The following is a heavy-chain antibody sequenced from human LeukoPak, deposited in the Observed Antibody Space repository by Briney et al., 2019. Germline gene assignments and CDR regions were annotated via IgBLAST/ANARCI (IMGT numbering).Heavy chain of an antibody. Sequence: GGSLRLSCAASGFTFSSYAMHWVRQAPGKGLEWVAVISYDGSNKYYADSVKGRFTISRDNSKNTLYLQMNSLRAEDTAVYYCAKEPYSSGWSSPFDYWGQGTLVTVSS. CDR1: GFTFSSYA. J-gene: IGHJ4*02. CDR2: ISYDGSNK. D-gene: IGHD6-19*01. V-gene: IGHV3-30-3*01. CDR3: AKEPYSSGWSSPFDY.